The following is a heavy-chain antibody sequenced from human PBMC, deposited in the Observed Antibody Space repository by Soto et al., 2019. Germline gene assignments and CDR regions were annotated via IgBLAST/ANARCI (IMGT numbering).Heavy chain of an antibody. D-gene: IGHD2-2*01. CDR1: GFTFSNAW. Sequence: LRLSCAASGFTFSNAWMSWVRQAPGKGLEWVGRIKSKTDGGTTDYAAPVKGRFTISRDDSKNTLYLQMNSLKTEDTAVYYCTTGGLPAAMRDPDFDYWGQGTLVTVSS. CDR3: TTGGLPAAMRDPDFDY. CDR2: IKSKTDGGTT. J-gene: IGHJ4*02. V-gene: IGHV3-15*01.